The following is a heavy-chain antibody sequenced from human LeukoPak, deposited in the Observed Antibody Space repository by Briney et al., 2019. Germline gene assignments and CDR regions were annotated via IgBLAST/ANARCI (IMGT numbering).Heavy chain of an antibody. CDR1: RFTFSSYS. V-gene: IGHV3-48*04. Sequence: GGSLRLSCAASRFTFSSYSMNWVRQAPGKGLEWVSYISSSGSTIYYADSVKGRFTISRDNAKNSLYLQMNSLRAEDTAVYYCARGSPFIAPSYWGQGTLVTVSS. CDR3: ARGSPFIAPSY. CDR2: ISSSGSTI. D-gene: IGHD6-13*01. J-gene: IGHJ4*02.